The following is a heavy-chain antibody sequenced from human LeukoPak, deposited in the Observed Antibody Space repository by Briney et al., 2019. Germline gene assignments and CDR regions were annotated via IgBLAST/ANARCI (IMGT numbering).Heavy chain of an antibody. V-gene: IGHV3-7*01. D-gene: IGHD6-19*01. J-gene: IGHJ4*02. CDR3: SSGWYDRFDY. CDR2: IKQDGSEK. CDR1: GFTFSSYW. Sequence: PGGSLRLSCAASGFTFSSYWMCWVRQAPGKGLEWVANIKQDGSEKYYVDSVKGRFTISRDNAKNSLYLQMNSLRAEDTAVYYCSSGWYDRFDYWGQGTLVTVSS.